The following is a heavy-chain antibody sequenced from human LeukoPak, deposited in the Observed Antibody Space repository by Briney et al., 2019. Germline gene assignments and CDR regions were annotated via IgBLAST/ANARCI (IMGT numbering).Heavy chain of an antibody. D-gene: IGHD3-22*01. Sequence: PGGSLRLSCAASGFTVSSNYMSWVRQAPGKGLEWVSVIYSGGSTYYADSVKGRFTISRDNSKNTLYLQMNSLRAEDTAVYYCAKYYYDSSGSDYWGQGTLVTVPS. V-gene: IGHV3-53*01. CDR2: IYSGGST. CDR1: GFTVSSNY. J-gene: IGHJ4*02. CDR3: AKYYYDSSGSDY.